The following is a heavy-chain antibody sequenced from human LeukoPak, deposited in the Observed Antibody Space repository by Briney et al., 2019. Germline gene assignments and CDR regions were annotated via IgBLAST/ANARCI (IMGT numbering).Heavy chain of an antibody. D-gene: IGHD2-2*01. V-gene: IGHV6-1*01. CDR2: TYYRSTWYN. CDR3: ARRLTQYDCFDP. CDR1: GDSVSSNSVT. J-gene: IGHJ5*02. Sequence: SQTLSLTCAISGDSVSSNSVTWNWIRQSPSRGPEWLGRTYYRSTWYNDYAVFVRGRITVNPDTSKNQFSLHLNSVTPEDTAVYYCARRLTQYDCFDPWGQGILVTVSS.